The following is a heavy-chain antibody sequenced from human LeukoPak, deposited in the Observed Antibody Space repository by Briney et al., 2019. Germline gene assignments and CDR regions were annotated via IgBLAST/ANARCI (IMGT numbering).Heavy chain of an antibody. J-gene: IGHJ5*02. CDR1: GYTFTGYY. V-gene: IGHV1-2*02. CDR3: ATAYGSAFLNWFDP. CDR2: INPNSGGT. D-gene: IGHD3-10*01. Sequence: ASVKVSCKASGYTFTGYYMHWVRQAPGQGLEWMGWINPNSGGTNYAQKFQGRVTMTRDTSISTAYMELSSLRSEDTAVYYRATAYGSAFLNWFDPWGQGTLVTVSS.